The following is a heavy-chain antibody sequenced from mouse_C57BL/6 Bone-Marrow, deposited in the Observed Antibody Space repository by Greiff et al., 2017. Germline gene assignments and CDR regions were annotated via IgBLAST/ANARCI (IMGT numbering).Heavy chain of an antibody. D-gene: IGHD2-4*01. J-gene: IGHJ3*01. CDR2: IDPSDSYT. CDR1: GYTFTSYW. CDR3: AREGIYYDYDWFAY. V-gene: IGHV1-59*01. Sequence: QVQLQQPGAELVRPGTSVKLSCKASGYTFTSYWMHWVKQRPGQGLEWIGVIDPSDSYTNYNQKFKGKATLTVETSSSTAYMQLSSLTSEDSAVYDCAREGIYYDYDWFAYWGQGTLVTVSA.